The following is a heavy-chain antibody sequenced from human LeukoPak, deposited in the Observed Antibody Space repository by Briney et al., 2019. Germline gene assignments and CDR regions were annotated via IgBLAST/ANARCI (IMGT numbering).Heavy chain of an antibody. J-gene: IGHJ4*02. D-gene: IGHD3-22*01. CDR1: GGSISSGSYY. CDR3: ARDSFGGYDSSGYYYFDY. Sequence: SQTLSLTCTVSGGSISSGSYYWSWIRQPAGKGLEWIGRIYTSGSTNYNPSLKSRVTMSVDTSKNQFSLKLSSVTAADTAVYYCARDSFGGYDSSGYYYFDYWGQGTLVTVSS. V-gene: IGHV4-61*02. CDR2: IYTSGST.